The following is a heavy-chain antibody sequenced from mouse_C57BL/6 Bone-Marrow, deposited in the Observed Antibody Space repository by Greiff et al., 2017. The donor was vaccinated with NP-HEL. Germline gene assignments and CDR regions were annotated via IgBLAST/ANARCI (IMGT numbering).Heavy chain of an antibody. Sequence: QVQLKQPGAELVRPGSSVKLSCKASGYTFTSYWMHWVKQRPIQGLEWIGNIDPSDSETHYNQNFKDKAPLTVDKSSSTAYLQLSSLTSEDSAVYYCAREGFAYWGPGTLVTVSA. CDR1: GYTFTSYW. V-gene: IGHV1-52*01. CDR3: AREGFAY. CDR2: IDPSDSET. J-gene: IGHJ3*01.